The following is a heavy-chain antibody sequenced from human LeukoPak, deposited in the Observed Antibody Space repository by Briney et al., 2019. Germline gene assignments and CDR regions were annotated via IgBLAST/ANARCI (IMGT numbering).Heavy chain of an antibody. J-gene: IGHJ6*02. V-gene: IGHV1-18*01. D-gene: IGHD6-19*01. CDR1: GYTFTSYG. Sequence: ASVKVSCKASGYTFTSYGISWVRQAPGQGLEWMGWISAYNGNTNYAQKLQGRVTMTTDTSTSTAYMELRGLRSDDTAVYYCARSGDYSSGWYLMDYYGMDVWGQGTTVTVSS. CDR2: ISAYNGNT. CDR3: ARSGDYSSGWYLMDYYGMDV.